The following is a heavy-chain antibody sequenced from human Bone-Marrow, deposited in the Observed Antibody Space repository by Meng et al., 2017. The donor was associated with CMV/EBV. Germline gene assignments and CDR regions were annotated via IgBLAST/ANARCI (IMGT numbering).Heavy chain of an antibody. CDR3: AKDLDGGDKG. Sequence: GESLRLSCAASGFIFSSYDMHWVRQAPGKGLEWVAYLRHDGSNKDYADSVKGRITISRDISTNTLYLQMNSLRVEDTAVYYCAKDLDGGDKGWGQGTLVTVSS. J-gene: IGHJ4*02. CDR1: GFIFSSYD. CDR2: LRHDGSNK. D-gene: IGHD2-21*02. V-gene: IGHV3-30*02.